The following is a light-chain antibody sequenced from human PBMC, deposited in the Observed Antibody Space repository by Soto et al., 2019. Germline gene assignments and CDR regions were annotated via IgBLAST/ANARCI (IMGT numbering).Light chain of an antibody. V-gene: IGKV4-1*01. CDR3: QQYYSTWT. CDR1: KSVLYSSNNKNY. J-gene: IGKJ1*01. Sequence: DIVMTQSPDSLAVSLGERATINCKSSKSVLYSSNNKNYLAWYQQKPGQPPKLLIYWASTRESGVPDRFSGSGSGTDLTLTISSLQAEDVAVYYCQQYYSTWTFGQGTKVDIK. CDR2: WAS.